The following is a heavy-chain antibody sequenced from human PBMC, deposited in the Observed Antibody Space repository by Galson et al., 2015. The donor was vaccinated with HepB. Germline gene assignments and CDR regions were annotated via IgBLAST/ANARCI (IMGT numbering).Heavy chain of an antibody. CDR2: INPSGGST. V-gene: IGHV1-46*04. Sequence: SVKVSCKASGYTFTSYYMHWVRQAPGQGLEWMGIINPSGGSTSYAQKLQGRVTMTRDTSTSTVYMELSSLRSEDTAVYYCAREAAAAGTDYWGQGTLVTVSS. CDR1: GYTFTSYY. CDR3: AREAAAAGTDY. D-gene: IGHD6-13*01. J-gene: IGHJ4*02.